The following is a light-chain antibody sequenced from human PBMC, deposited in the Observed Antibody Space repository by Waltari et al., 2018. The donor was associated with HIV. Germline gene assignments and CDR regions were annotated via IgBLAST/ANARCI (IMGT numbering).Light chain of an antibody. CDR3: QQRSNWPLT. J-gene: IGKJ4*01. V-gene: IGKV3-11*01. Sequence: EIVLTQSPATLSLSPGERATLSRRGIRGVSMSVAWYQQKPGQAPRLLLYDASNRATGIPARFSGSGSGTDFTLTISSLEPEDFAVYYCQQRSNWPLTFGGGTKVEIK. CDR2: DAS. CDR1: RGVSMS.